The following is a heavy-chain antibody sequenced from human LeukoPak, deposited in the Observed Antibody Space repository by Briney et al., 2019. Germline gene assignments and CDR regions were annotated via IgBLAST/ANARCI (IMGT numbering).Heavy chain of an antibody. D-gene: IGHD2-2*01. CDR1: GYSFTSYC. V-gene: IGHV5-51*01. CDR3: ARHPRYCSSTSCPKGENAFDI. CDR2: IYPGDSDT. Sequence: GESLKISCKGSGYSFTSYCIGWVRQMPGKGLEWMGIIYPGDSDTRYSPSFQGQVTISADKSISTAYLQWSSLKASDTAMYYCARHPRYCSSTSCPKGENAFDIWGQGTMVTVSS. J-gene: IGHJ3*02.